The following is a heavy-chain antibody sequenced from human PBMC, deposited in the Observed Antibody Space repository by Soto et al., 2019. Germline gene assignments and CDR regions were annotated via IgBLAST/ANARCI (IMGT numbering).Heavy chain of an antibody. V-gene: IGHV1-2*02. D-gene: IGHD1-1*01. J-gene: IGHJ5*02. CDR1: SYNFTAYF. Sequence: QVQLVQSGAEAKKPGASVKASCKAPSYNFTAYFMHWVRQAPGQGLEWKRWINPNNGATHYGLSFHARATMTSDTSISTAYIELSSLSSDDMAVYYCASHDPGSRFDPWGHGTLVIVSS. CDR2: INPNNGAT. CDR3: ASHDPGSRFDP.